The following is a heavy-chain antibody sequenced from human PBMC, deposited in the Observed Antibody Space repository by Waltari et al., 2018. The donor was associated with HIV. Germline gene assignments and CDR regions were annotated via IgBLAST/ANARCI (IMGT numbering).Heavy chain of an antibody. D-gene: IGHD2-21*01. J-gene: IGHJ6*02. CDR1: GGSISSYY. Sequence: QVQLQESGPGLVKPSETLSLTCTVSGGSISSYYWSWTRPPPGKGLEWIGYIYYSGSTNYNPSLKSRVTISVDTSKNQFSLKLSSVTAADTAVYYCARGVAFGGYYYGMDVWGQGTTVTVSS. CDR3: ARGVAFGGYYYGMDV. V-gene: IGHV4-59*01. CDR2: IYYSGST.